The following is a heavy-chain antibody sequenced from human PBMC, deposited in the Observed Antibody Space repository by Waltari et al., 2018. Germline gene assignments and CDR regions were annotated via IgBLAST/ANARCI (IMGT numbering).Heavy chain of an antibody. CDR1: GLTFTKNW. CDR2: IYPGDSDI. CDR3: ARQTAAVDPFDY. D-gene: IGHD2-15*01. V-gene: IGHV5-51*01. Sequence: EVQLVQSGAEVKKPGESLKISRKVSGLTFTKNWIAWVRQMPGKGLEWVGMIYPGDSDIRHSPSLQGQVTISVDESINTAFLQWTSLKASDTAIYFCARQTAAVDPFDYWGQGTLVTVSS. J-gene: IGHJ4*02.